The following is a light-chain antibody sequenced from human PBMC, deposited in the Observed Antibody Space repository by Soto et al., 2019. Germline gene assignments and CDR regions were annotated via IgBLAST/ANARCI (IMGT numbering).Light chain of an antibody. CDR1: QNILYSTNNKNY. CDR2: WAS. J-gene: IGKJ2*01. Sequence: DIVMTQSPDSLAVSLGERATINCKSSQNILYSTNNKNYLAWYQQKAGQPPKLLIYWASTRESGVPDRFSGSGSGTDFTLTITSLQAEDVAVYYCQQCYKTPYTFGQGTRLEIK. CDR3: QQCYKTPYT. V-gene: IGKV4-1*01.